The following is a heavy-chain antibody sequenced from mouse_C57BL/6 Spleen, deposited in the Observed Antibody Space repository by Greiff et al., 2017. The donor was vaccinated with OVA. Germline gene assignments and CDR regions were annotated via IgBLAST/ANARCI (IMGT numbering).Heavy chain of an antibody. J-gene: IGHJ4*01. CDR1: GYTFTSYW. CDR2: IDPSDSET. Sequence: QVQLQQPGAELVRPGSSVKLSCKASGYTFTSYWMHWVKQRPIQGLEWIGNIDPSDSETPYNQKFKDKATLTVDKSSSTAYMQLSSLTAEDSAVYYCARHYGSSFAMDYWGQGTSVTVSS. CDR3: ARHYGSSFAMDY. V-gene: IGHV1-52*01. D-gene: IGHD1-1*01.